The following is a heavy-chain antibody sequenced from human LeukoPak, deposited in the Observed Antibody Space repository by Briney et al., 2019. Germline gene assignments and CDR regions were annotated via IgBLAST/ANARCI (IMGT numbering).Heavy chain of an antibody. CDR1: GFTFSSYA. J-gene: IGHJ3*02. CDR3: AKDLRGVVPAAISAFDI. D-gene: IGHD2-2*01. V-gene: IGHV3-23*01. CDR2: ISGSGGST. Sequence: PGGSLRLSCAASGFTFSSYAMSWVRQAPGKGLEWVSAISGSGGSTYYADSVKGRFTISRDNSKNTLYLQINSLRAEDTAVYYCAKDLRGVVPAAISAFDIWGQGTMVTVSS.